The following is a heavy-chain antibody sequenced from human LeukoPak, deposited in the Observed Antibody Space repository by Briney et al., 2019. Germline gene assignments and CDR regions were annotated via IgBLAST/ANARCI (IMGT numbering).Heavy chain of an antibody. CDR1: GGTLSSYA. J-gene: IGHJ4*02. CDR3: ARANRSGRDGYNRIDY. D-gene: IGHD5-24*01. Sequence: SVKVSCKASGGTLSSYAISWVRQAPGQGLEWMGGIIPIFGTANYAQKFQGRVTITADESTSTAYMELSSLRSEDTAVYYCARANRSGRDGYNRIDYWGQGTLVTVSS. V-gene: IGHV1-69*13. CDR2: IIPIFGTA.